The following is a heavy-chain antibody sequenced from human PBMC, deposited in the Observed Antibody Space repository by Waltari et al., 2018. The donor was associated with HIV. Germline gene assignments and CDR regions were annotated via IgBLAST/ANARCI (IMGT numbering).Heavy chain of an antibody. CDR2: IYYSGST. CDR1: GGPISSYY. Sequence: QVQLQESGPGLVKPSETLSLTCTVSGGPISSYYWSWIRQPPGKGLEWIGYIYYSGSTNYNPSLKSRVTISVDTSKNQFSLKLSSVTAADTAVYYCARDPRPYWYFDLWGRGTLVTVSS. CDR3: ARDPRPYWYFDL. J-gene: IGHJ2*01. V-gene: IGHV4-59*01.